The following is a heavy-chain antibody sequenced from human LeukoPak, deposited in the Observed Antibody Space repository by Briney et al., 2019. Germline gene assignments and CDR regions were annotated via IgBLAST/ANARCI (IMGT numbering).Heavy chain of an antibody. CDR3: AVTVTTKNYYYYYYMDV. J-gene: IGHJ6*03. CDR1: GGTFSSYT. CDR2: IIPIFGTA. Sequence: SVKVSCKASGGTFSSYTISWVRQAPGQGLEWMGRIIPIFGTANYAQKFQGRVTITTDESTSTAYMELSSLRSEDTAVYYCAVTVTTKNYYYYYYMDVWGKGTTVTVSS. D-gene: IGHD4-17*01. V-gene: IGHV1-69*05.